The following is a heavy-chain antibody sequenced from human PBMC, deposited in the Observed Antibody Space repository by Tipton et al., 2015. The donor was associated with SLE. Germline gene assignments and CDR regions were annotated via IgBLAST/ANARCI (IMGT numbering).Heavy chain of an antibody. D-gene: IGHD3-3*01. Sequence: QLVQSGAEVKKPGASVTVSCKTSGYIFTDYYIHWVRQAPGQGLEWMGWINPKSGGTNYAQKFQGRVTMTRDTSISTAYLDPRRLRSDDTAVFYCARVRITIFEVVIKQGMDVWGQGTTVTVSS. J-gene: IGHJ6*02. CDR3: ARVRITIFEVVIKQGMDV. CDR1: GYIFTDYY. V-gene: IGHV1-2*02. CDR2: INPKSGGT.